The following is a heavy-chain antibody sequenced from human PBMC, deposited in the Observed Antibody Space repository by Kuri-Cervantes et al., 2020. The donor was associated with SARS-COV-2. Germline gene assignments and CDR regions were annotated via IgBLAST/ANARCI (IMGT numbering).Heavy chain of an antibody. V-gene: IGHV4-39*01. CDR2: IYYSGST. D-gene: IGHD2-2*01. Sequence: ESLKIPCPVSGGSISSSSYYWGWIRQPPGKGLEWIGSIYYSGSTYYNPSLKSRVTISVDTSKNQFSLKLSSVTAADTAVYYCARQGTIVVVPAALKTYFDYWGQGTLVTVSS. CDR1: GGSISSSSYY. CDR3: ARQGTIVVVPAALKTYFDY. J-gene: IGHJ4*02.